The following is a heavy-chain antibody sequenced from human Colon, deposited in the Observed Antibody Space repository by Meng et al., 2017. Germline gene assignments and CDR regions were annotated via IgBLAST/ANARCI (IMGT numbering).Heavy chain of an antibody. CDR2: HYYSGST. CDR3: ARAPDY. J-gene: IGHJ4*02. Sequence: HLHVPRAGPGLVKASGHRSLSCSAPGSMTGTGYCYWGWIRQPPGKGLEWIGSHYYSGSTYYNPSLKSRVTISVDASKSQFSLKLTSVTAADTAVYYCARAPDYWGQGTLVTVSS. CDR1: PGSMTGTGYCY. V-gene: IGHV4-39*07.